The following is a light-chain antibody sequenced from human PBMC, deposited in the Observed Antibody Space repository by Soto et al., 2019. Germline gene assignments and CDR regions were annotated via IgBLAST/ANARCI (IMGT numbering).Light chain of an antibody. J-gene: IGKJ5*01. V-gene: IGKV3D-20*01. CDR2: DSS. CDR1: QSVGTY. Sequence: EIVMAQSPATLSLSPEERATLSCGASQSVGTYIAWYKQKPGLAPRLVMFDSSTRATGIPDRFSGSGSGTDFTLTISRLEPEDFAVYFCQQYGNSTQITSGQGGRLEVK. CDR3: QQYGNSTQIT.